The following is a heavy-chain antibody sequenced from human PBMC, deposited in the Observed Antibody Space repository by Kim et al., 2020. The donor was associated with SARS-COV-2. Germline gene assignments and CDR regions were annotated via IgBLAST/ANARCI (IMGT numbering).Heavy chain of an antibody. J-gene: IGHJ4*02. Sequence: ASVKVSCKVSGYTLTELSMHWVRQAPGKGLEWMGGFDPEDGETIYAQKFQGRVTMTEDTSTDTAYMELSSLRSEDTAVYYCATPQAGDYGGNFFDYWGQGTLVTVSS. CDR2: FDPEDGET. V-gene: IGHV1-24*01. CDR1: GYTLTELS. CDR3: ATPQAGDYGGNFFDY. D-gene: IGHD4-17*01.